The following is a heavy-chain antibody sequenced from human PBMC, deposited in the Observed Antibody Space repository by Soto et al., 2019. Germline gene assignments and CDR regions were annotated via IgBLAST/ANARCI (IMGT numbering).Heavy chain of an antibody. CDR1: GGSISSYY. Sequence: SETLSLTCTVSGGSISSYYWSWIRQPPGKGLEWIGYIYYSGSTNYNPSLKSRVTISVDTSKNQFSLKLSSVTAADTAVYYCARVEDLGDNWFDPWGQGTLVTVSS. V-gene: IGHV4-59*01. CDR3: ARVEDLGDNWFDP. CDR2: IYYSGST. D-gene: IGHD3-16*01. J-gene: IGHJ5*02.